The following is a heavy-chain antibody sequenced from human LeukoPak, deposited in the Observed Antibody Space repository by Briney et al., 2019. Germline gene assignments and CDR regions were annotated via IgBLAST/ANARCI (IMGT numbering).Heavy chain of an antibody. CDR1: GFTFSSYW. D-gene: IGHD2-2*01. J-gene: IGHJ4*02. CDR2: IKQDGSEK. Sequence: PGGSPRLSCAASGFTFSSYWMSWVRQAPGKGLEWVANIKQDGSEKYYVDSVKGRFTISRDNAKNSLYLQMNSLRAEDTAVYYCARGVVVVPAALDYWGQGTLVTVSS. CDR3: ARGVVVVPAALDY. V-gene: IGHV3-7*01.